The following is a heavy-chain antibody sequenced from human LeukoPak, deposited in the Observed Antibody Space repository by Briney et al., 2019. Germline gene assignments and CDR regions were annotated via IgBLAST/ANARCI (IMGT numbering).Heavy chain of an antibody. V-gene: IGHV3-15*04. D-gene: IGHD2-2*01. CDR1: LLTLRNAL. J-gene: IGHJ4*02. Sequence: GESLPLSCAASLLTLRNALLSLVRQAPGKGLEGVGRIETKTEGGITPYAEPVKGRFTISREDSNNTMYLQMHSLKTEDTAVYYCTTDLPPAALYYFDYWGQGTLVTVSS. CDR2: IETKTEGGIT. CDR3: TTDLPPAALYYFDY.